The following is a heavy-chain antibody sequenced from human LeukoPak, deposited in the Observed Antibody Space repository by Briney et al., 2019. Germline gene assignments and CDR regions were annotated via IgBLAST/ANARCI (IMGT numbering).Heavy chain of an antibody. D-gene: IGHD6-6*01. J-gene: IGHJ6*03. V-gene: IGHV4-59*01. CDR1: GGSISSYY. CDR2: IYYSGST. CDR3: ANTPSIAASYYMDV. Sequence: SETLSLTCTVSGGSISSYYWSWIRQPPGKGLEWIGYIYYSGSTNYNPSLKSRVTISVDTSKNQFSLKLSSVTAADTAVYYCANTPSIAASYYMDVWGKGTTVTVSS.